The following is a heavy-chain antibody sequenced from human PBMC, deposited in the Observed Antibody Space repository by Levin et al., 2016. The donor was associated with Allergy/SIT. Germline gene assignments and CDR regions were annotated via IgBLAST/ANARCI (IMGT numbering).Heavy chain of an antibody. J-gene: IGHJ4*02. D-gene: IGHD3-22*01. Sequence: ASVKVSCKTSGYTFTSYGISWVRQAPGQGLEWMGWIAAYNGDTNYAQKLQGRVTMTTDAPTNTAYMELSSLRSEDTAVYYCARVVMSHFYFDYWGQGTLVTVSS. CDR1: GYTFTSYG. CDR3: ARVVMSHFYFDY. V-gene: IGHV1-18*01. CDR2: IAAYNGDT.